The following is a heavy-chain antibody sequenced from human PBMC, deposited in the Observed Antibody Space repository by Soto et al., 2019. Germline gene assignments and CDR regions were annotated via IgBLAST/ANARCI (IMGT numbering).Heavy chain of an antibody. CDR3: ATARRGSSWYLSSRENNWFDP. D-gene: IGHD6-13*01. Sequence: SETLSLSCTVSGGSISSSSYYWGWIRQPPGKGLEWIGSIYYSGSTYYNPSLKSRVTISVDTSKNRFSLKLSSVTAAERAVYYCATARRGSSWYLSSRENNWFDPGGQGTLVTVSS. CDR1: GGSISSSSYY. J-gene: IGHJ5*02. V-gene: IGHV4-39*02. CDR2: IYYSGST.